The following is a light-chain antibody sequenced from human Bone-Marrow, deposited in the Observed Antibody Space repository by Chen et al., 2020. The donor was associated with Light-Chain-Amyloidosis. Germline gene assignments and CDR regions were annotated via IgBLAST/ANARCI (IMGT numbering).Light chain of an antibody. J-gene: IGKJ5*01. Sequence: DIVMTQSPDSLAVSLGERATINCKSSQSVLYSSNNKNYLAWYQQKPGQPPKLLIYWASTRESGVPDRFSGSGSGTDFTLTISRLEPEDFAVYYCQQYGSSPSVTFGQGTRLEIK. CDR1: QSVLYSSNNKNY. CDR2: WAS. V-gene: IGKV4-1*01. CDR3: QQYGSSPSVT.